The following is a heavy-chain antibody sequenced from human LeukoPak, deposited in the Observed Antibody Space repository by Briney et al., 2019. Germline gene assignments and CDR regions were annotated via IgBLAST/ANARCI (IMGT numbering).Heavy chain of an antibody. J-gene: IGHJ4*02. CDR2: ISYDGSNK. CDR1: GFTFSSYG. Sequence: PGRSLRLSCAASGFTFSSYGMHWVRQAPGKGLEWVAVISYDGSNKYYADSVKGRFTISRDNSKNTLYLQMNSLRAEDTAVYYCAKGSSDGYNECFDYWGQGTLATVSS. D-gene: IGHD5-12*01. CDR3: AKGSSDGYNECFDY. V-gene: IGHV3-30*18.